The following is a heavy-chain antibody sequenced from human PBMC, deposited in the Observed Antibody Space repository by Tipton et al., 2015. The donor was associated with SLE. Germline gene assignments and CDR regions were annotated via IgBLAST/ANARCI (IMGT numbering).Heavy chain of an antibody. CDR3: ARGVVVSASDAFDI. CDR2: IIPILGIA. J-gene: IGHJ3*02. CDR1: GGTFSSYT. Sequence: QSGPEVKKPGSSVKVSCKASGGTFSSYTISWVRQAPGQGLEWMGRIIPILGIANYAQKFQGRVTITADKSTSTAYMELSSLRSEDTAVYYCARGVVVSASDAFDIWGQGTMVTVSS. V-gene: IGHV1-69*04. D-gene: IGHD2-21*02.